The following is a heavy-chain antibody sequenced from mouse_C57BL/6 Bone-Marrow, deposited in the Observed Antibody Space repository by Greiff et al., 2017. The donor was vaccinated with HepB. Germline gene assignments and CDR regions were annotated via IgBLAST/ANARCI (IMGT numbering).Heavy chain of an antibody. V-gene: IGHV5-12*01. CDR2: ISNGGGST. CDR3: ARHDDGYYPAWFAY. D-gene: IGHD2-3*01. Sequence: EVQVVESGGGLVQPGGSLKLSCAASGFTFSDYYMYWVRQIPEKRLEWVAYISNGGGSTYYPDTVKGRFTISRDNAKNTLYLQMSRLKSEDTAMYYCARHDDGYYPAWFAYWGQGTLVTVSA. J-gene: IGHJ3*01. CDR1: GFTFSDYY.